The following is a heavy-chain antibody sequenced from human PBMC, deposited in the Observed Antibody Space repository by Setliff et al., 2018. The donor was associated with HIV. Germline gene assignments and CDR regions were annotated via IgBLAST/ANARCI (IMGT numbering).Heavy chain of an antibody. CDR3: ARGHESRSSFDY. Sequence: SVKVSCKASGYTFTDHYLHWVRQAPGQALEWMGWFTPFNDNTNYAQKYRGRISITRDRSMSTAYMELSRLTSDDTAVYYCARGHESRSSFDYWGQGTLVTVSS. CDR2: FTPFNDNT. V-gene: IGHV1-45*02. D-gene: IGHD6-6*01. J-gene: IGHJ4*02. CDR1: GYTFTDHY.